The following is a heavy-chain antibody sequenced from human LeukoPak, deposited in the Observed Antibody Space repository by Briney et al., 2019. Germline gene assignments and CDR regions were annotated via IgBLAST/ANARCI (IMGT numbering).Heavy chain of an antibody. CDR1: GFTFVSYE. V-gene: IGHV3-48*03. CDR2: ISSSGSTI. Sequence: GGSWEPSGAALGFTFVSYEWNGFGRPPGKGLEWVSYISSSGSTIYYVDSVKGRFTISRDNAKNSLYLQMNSLRAEDTAVYYCVRDGYFDYWGQGTLVTVSS. J-gene: IGHJ4*02. CDR3: VRDGYFDY.